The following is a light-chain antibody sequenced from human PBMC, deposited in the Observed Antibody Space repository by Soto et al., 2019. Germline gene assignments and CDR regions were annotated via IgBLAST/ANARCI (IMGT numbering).Light chain of an antibody. J-gene: IGKJ3*01. CDR1: QSVSSNY. CDR3: QQYGSSPFT. Sequence: EIVLTQSPGTLSLSPGERATLSCRASQSVSSNYLTWYQQKPGQAPRLLIYGASSRATGIPDRFSGSGSGTDFNLTISRLEPEDFAVYYCQQYGSSPFTFGPGTKVDIK. CDR2: GAS. V-gene: IGKV3-20*01.